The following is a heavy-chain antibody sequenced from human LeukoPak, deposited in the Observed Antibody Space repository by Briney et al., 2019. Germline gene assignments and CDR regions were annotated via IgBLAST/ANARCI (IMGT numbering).Heavy chain of an antibody. Sequence: SETLSLTCTVSGGSISSYYWSWIRQPPGKGLEWIGSIYYSGSTYYNPSLKSRVTISVDTSKNQFSLKLSSVTAADTAVYYCARSGYCSSTSCYVIALEQFYYFDYWGQGTLVTVSS. CDR2: IYYSGST. CDR3: ARSGYCSSTSCYVIALEQFYYFDY. CDR1: GGSISSYY. D-gene: IGHD2-2*01. J-gene: IGHJ4*02. V-gene: IGHV4-59*12.